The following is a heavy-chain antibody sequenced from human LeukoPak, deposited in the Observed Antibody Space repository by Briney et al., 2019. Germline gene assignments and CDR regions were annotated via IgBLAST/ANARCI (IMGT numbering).Heavy chain of an antibody. V-gene: IGHV4-59*01. CDR3: ARGSRDFDY. CDR1: GGSISSYY. J-gene: IGHJ4*02. Sequence: SETLSLTCTVSGGSISSYYWSWIRQPPGKGLEWIGYIYYSGSTNYNPSLKSRVTISVDTSKNQFSLKLGSVTAADTAVYYCARGSRDFDYWGQGTLVTVSS. CDR2: IYYSGST.